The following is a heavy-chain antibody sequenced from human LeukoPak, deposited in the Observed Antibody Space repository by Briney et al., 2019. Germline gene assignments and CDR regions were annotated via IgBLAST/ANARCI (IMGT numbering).Heavy chain of an antibody. CDR2: ISGSGSNT. D-gene: IGHD4-17*01. CDR1: GFTFSSYA. V-gene: IGHV3-23*01. Sequence: GGSLRLSCAASGFTFSSYAMTWVRQAPGKGLEWVSAISGSGSNTYYADSVKGRFTISRDNSKNTLYLQINSLRVDDTAIYYCARGSHGEHDSWGQGTLVTVSS. CDR3: ARGSHGEHDS. J-gene: IGHJ5*01.